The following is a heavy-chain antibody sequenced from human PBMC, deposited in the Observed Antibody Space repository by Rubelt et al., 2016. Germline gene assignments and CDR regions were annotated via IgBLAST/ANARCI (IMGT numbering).Heavy chain of an antibody. CDR2: INHSGST. CDR3: ARVTRITIFGVVIQNWFDP. V-gene: IGHV4-34*01. D-gene: IGHD3-3*01. Sequence: QVQLQQWGAGLLKPSETLSLTCAVYGGSFSGYYWSWIRQPPGKGLEWIGEINHSGSTNYNPSLKSRVTISVDTSKTQFSLKLSSVTAADTAVYYCARVTRITIFGVVIQNWFDPWGQGTLVTVSS. CDR1: GGSFSGYY. J-gene: IGHJ5*02.